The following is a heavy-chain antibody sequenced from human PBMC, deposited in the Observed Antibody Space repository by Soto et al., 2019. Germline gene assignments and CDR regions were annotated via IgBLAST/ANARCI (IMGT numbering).Heavy chain of an antibody. D-gene: IGHD2-8*01. V-gene: IGHV3-33*06. CDR2: MSYGGSHE. CDR1: GFTFSSYC. J-gene: IGHJ6*02. CDR3: AKGSVLRVVEAPLAILGGVDV. Sequence: LRLSCVASGFTFSSYCMHWVRQAPGKGLEWVAVMSYGGSHEYYADSVKGRFTISRDNSKTILYLQMNSLRLEDTAVYYCAKGSVLRVVEAPLAILGGVDVWGQGAMVTVSS.